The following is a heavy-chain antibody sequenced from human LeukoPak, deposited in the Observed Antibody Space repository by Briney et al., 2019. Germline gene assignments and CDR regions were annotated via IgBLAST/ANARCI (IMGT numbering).Heavy chain of an antibody. Sequence: PSETLSLTCTVSGGSISSYYWSWIRQPPGKGLEWSGYIYYSGSTNYNPSLKSRVTISVDTSKNQFSLKLSSVTAADTAVYYCARGKHSSSWYYYYGMDVWGQGTTVTVSS. V-gene: IGHV4-59*01. CDR2: IYYSGST. CDR1: GGSISSYY. J-gene: IGHJ6*02. CDR3: ARGKHSSSWYYYYGMDV. D-gene: IGHD6-13*01.